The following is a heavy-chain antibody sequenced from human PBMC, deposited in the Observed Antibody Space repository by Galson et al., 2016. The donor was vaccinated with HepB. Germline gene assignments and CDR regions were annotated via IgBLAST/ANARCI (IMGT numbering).Heavy chain of an antibody. V-gene: IGHV1-18*04. CDR3: ARHSNDGGGYQYDY. Sequence: SVKVSCKASGYMFTTFGVSWVRQAPGQGLQWMGWISTYNGNTNYAQEIQGRATMTTEKATSTAYLEVRSLRSDDTAVYYCARHSNDGGGYQYDYWGQGTLVTVSS. CDR2: ISTYNGNT. D-gene: IGHD4-11*01. CDR1: GYMFTTFG. J-gene: IGHJ4*02.